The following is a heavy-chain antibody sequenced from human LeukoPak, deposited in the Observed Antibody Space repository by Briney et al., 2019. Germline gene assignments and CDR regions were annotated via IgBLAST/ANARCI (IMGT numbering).Heavy chain of an antibody. CDR1: GGTFSSYA. D-gene: IGHD5-18*01. J-gene: IGHJ2*01. CDR2: IIPILGIA. V-gene: IGHV1-69*04. Sequence: SVKVSCKASGGTFSSYAISWVRQAPGQGLEWMGRIIPILGIANYAQKFQGRVTITADKSTSTAYMELSSLRSEDTAVYYCARLERDTAMVSNLGWYFDLWGRGTLVTVSS. CDR3: ARLERDTAMVSNLGWYFDL.